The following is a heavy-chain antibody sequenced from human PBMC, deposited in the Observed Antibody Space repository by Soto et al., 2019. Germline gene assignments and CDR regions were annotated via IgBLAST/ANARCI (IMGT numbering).Heavy chain of an antibody. D-gene: IGHD3-10*01. V-gene: IGHV4-59*01. CDR3: AGDYDSGSYRFDY. CDR1: GGSISSYH. Sequence: QVRLQESGPGLVKPSETLSLTCSVSGGSISSYHWSWIRQPPGKRLEWIGYVYYSGNTIYNPSLKSRVTMSVDTSKNQFSLKLSSVTAADTAVYYCAGDYDSGSYRFDYWGQGTLVSVSS. J-gene: IGHJ4*02. CDR2: VYYSGNT.